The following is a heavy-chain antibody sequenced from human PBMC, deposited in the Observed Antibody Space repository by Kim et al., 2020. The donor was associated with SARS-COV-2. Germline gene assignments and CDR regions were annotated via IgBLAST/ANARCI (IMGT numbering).Heavy chain of an antibody. Sequence: TYYRDSVKGRFTLTRDNSKSTLYLQINSLRAEDTAVYYCAKLSNTAMVSYWGQGTLVTVSS. J-gene: IGHJ4*02. V-gene: IGHV3-23*01. D-gene: IGHD5-18*01. CDR2: T. CDR3: AKLSNTAMVSY.